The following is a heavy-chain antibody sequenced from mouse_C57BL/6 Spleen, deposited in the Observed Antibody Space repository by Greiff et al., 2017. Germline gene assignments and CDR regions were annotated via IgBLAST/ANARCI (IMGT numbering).Heavy chain of an antibody. CDR1: GFTFSSYG. Sequence: EVKLVESGGDLVKPGGSLKLSCAASGFTFSSYGMSWVRPTPDKRLEWVATISSGGSYTYYPDNVKGRFTFSRDDAKDTLYLQMSSLKSEDTAMYYCAYEYDRRFAYWGQGTLVTVSA. CDR2: ISSGGSYT. V-gene: IGHV5-6*02. CDR3: AYEYDRRFAY. D-gene: IGHD2-4*01. J-gene: IGHJ3*01.